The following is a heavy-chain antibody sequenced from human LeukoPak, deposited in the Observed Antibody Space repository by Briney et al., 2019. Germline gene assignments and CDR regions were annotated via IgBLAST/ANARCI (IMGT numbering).Heavy chain of an antibody. CDR3: ARDKEYCGGDCSYWYFDL. CDR1: GGSFSGYY. Sequence: SETLSLTCAVYGGSFSGYYWSWIRQPPGKGLEWIGEINHSGSTNYNPSLKSRVTISVDTSKNQFSLKLSSVTAADTAVYYCARDKEYCGGDCSYWYFDLWGRGTVVTVSS. J-gene: IGHJ2*01. CDR2: INHSGST. V-gene: IGHV4-34*01. D-gene: IGHD2-21*02.